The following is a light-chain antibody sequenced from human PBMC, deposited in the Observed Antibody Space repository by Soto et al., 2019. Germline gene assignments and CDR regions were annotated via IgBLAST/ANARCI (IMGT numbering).Light chain of an antibody. CDR2: KAS. Sequence: DIQMTQSPSTLSASGGDRDTITCLARHSISSCLAWYQQKPGKAPKLLFYKASSLESGVPSRFSGIGSGTDFALTISSLQAEHFPPYYCPQPRIYPQTFGGGTKVDI. J-gene: IGKJ4*01. CDR3: PQPRIYPQT. V-gene: IGKV1-5*03. CDR1: HSISSC.